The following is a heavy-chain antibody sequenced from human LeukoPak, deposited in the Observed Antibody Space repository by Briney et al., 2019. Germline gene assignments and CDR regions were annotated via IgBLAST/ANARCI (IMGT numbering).Heavy chain of an antibody. CDR1: GFTFSSYA. D-gene: IGHD1-26*01. CDR3: AKDPFVEARSLWFDP. Sequence: GGSLRLSCAASGFTFSSYAMSWVRQAPGTGLEWVSVMSGGGDTTYYADSVKGRFTISRDNSKNTLYLQMNSLRVEDTAVYYCAKDPFVEARSLWFDPWGQGTLVTVSS. V-gene: IGHV3-23*01. CDR2: MSGGGDTT. J-gene: IGHJ5*02.